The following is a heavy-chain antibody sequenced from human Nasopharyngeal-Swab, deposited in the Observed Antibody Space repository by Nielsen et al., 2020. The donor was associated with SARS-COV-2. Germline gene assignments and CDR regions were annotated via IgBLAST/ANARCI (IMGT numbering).Heavy chain of an antibody. D-gene: IGHD5-12*01. CDR1: GFIFKNYA. J-gene: IGHJ6*02. CDR2: ISSSSSYI. Sequence: GESLKISCSASGFIFKNYAMNWVRQAPGKGLEWVSSISSSSSYIYYADSVKGRFTISRDNAKNSLDLQMNSLRAEDTAMYYCAKDRDSGDDSGEYYHYYGMDVWGQGTSVTVS. V-gene: IGHV3-21*04. CDR3: AKDRDSGDDSGEYYHYYGMDV.